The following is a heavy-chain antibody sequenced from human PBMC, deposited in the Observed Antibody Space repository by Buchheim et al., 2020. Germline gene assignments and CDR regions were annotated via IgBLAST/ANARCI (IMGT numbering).Heavy chain of an antibody. CDR2: INHSGST. J-gene: IGHJ4*02. Sequence: QVQLQQWGAGLLKPSETLSLTCAVYGGSFSGYYWSWIRQSPGKGLEWIGEINHSGSTNYNPSLKSRVTISVDTSKNQFSLKLSSVTAADTAVYYCARADIAAAGMIDYWGQGTL. CDR3: ARADIAAAGMIDY. V-gene: IGHV4-34*01. CDR1: GGSFSGYY. D-gene: IGHD6-13*01.